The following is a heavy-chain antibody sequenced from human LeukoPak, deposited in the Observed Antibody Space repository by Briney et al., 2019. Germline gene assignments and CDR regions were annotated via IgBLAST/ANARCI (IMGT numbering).Heavy chain of an antibody. V-gene: IGHV3-30*03. CDR2: ISYDGSNT. J-gene: IGHJ4*02. Sequence: GGSLRLSCAASGFTFSSYGMHWVRQAPGKGLEWVAVISYDGSNTYYTDSVKGRFTISRDNSKNMVYMQMNSLRAEDTAVYYCAPSRAGREYYFDYWGQGTLVTVSS. CDR3: APSRAGREYYFDY. CDR1: GFTFSSYG.